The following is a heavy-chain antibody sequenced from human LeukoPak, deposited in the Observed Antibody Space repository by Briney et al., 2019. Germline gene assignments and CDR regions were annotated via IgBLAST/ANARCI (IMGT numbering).Heavy chain of an antibody. CDR3: ARSYYYDSSGYPY. Sequence: ASVKVSCKASGYTFTGYYMHWVRQAPGQGLEWMGWINPNSGGTNYAQKFQGRVTMTRDTSISTAYMGLSRLRSDDTAVYYCARSYYYDSSGYPYWGQGTLVTVSS. V-gene: IGHV1-2*02. CDR2: INPNSGGT. J-gene: IGHJ4*02. CDR1: GYTFTGYY. D-gene: IGHD3-22*01.